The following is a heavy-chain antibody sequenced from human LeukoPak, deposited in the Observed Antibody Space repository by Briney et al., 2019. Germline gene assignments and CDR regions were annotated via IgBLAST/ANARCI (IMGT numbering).Heavy chain of an antibody. D-gene: IGHD6-13*01. J-gene: IGHJ4*02. CDR2: ISSSSSYI. CDR1: GFTFSSYS. Sequence: GGPLRLSCAASGFTFSSYSMNWVRQAPGKGLEWVSSISSSSSYIYYADSVKGRFTISRDNAKNSLYLQMNSLRAEDTAVYYCARVDGRQQLVRCDYWGQGTLVTVSS. CDR3: ARVDGRQQLVRCDY. V-gene: IGHV3-21*01.